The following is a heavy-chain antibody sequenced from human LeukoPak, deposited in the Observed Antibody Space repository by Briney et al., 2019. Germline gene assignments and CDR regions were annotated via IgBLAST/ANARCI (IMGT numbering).Heavy chain of an antibody. CDR3: ARVPSLNYYYNMDV. Sequence: SETLSLTCIVSGGYISSYYWSWIRQPPGKGVEWIGYIYYSGSTNYNPSLKSRVTISVDTSKNQFSLKLSSVTAADTAEYYCARVPSLNYYYNMDVWGKGTTVTVSS. CDR1: GGYISSYY. J-gene: IGHJ6*03. CDR2: IYYSGST. V-gene: IGHV4-59*01.